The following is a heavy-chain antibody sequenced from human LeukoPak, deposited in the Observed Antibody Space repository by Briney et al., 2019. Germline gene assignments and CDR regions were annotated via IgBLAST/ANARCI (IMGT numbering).Heavy chain of an antibody. J-gene: IGHJ4*02. D-gene: IGHD6-19*01. CDR1: GFTVSSNY. CDR3: ARAVGSSGWYGFVD. V-gene: IGHV3-53*01. CDR2: IYSGGST. Sequence: GGSLRLSCAASGFTVSSNYMSWVRQAPGKGLEWVSVIYSGGSTYYADSVKGRFTISRDNSKNTLYLQMNSLRAEDTAVYYCARAVGSSGWYGFVDWGQGTLVTVSS.